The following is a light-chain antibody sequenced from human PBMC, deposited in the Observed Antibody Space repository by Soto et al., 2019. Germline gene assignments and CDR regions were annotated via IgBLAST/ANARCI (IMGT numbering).Light chain of an antibody. Sequence: QSVLTQPPSVSGAPGQRVTISCAGSSSNIGAGYDVHWYQKLPGTAPKLLIYGNTNRPSGVPDRFSGSRSGTSASLAVTGLQAEDVADYFCQSYDNRLSVVVFGGGTKLTVL. CDR2: GNT. CDR1: SSNIGAGYD. V-gene: IGLV1-40*01. CDR3: QSYDNRLSVVV. J-gene: IGLJ2*01.